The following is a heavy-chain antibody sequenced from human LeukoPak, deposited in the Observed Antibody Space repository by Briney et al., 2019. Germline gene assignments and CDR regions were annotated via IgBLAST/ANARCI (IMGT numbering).Heavy chain of an antibody. Sequence: PSETLSLTCTVYGGSFSDYYWSWIRQPPGKGLEWVGEISHRGSTNYSPSLKGRVTISGDTSKNQFSLELSSVTAADTAVYYCARAIRFLEWLSNWGQGTLVTVSS. V-gene: IGHV4-34*01. J-gene: IGHJ4*02. CDR1: GGSFSDYY. CDR2: ISHRGST. D-gene: IGHD3-3*01. CDR3: ARAIRFLEWLSN.